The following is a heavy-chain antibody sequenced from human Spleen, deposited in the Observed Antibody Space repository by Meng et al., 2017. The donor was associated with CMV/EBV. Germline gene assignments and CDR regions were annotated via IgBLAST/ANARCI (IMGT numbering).Heavy chain of an antibody. V-gene: IGHV1-69*12. D-gene: IGHD5-18*01. CDR2: IIPIFGTA. J-gene: IGHJ5*02. CDR3: ARGYSNGYGLDWFDP. Sequence: QVQLRRSGVGVKKPGSSVKVSCTPSGGTFSSYAISWVRQAPGQVLEWMGGIIPIFGTANYAQKFQGRVTITADESTSTAYMELSSLRSEDTAVYYCARGYSNGYGLDWFDPWGQGTLVTVSS. CDR1: GGTFSSYA.